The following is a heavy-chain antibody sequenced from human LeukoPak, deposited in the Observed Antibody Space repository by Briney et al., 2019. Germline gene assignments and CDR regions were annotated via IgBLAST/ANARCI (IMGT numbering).Heavy chain of an antibody. CDR3: ARLTYYDFWSGYYNGHYYFDY. CDR2: IYTSGST. Sequence: SETLSLTCTVSAGSISSYYWSWIRQPPGKGLEWIGYIYTSGSTNYNPSLKSRVTISVDTSTNQFSLKLSSVTAADTAVYYCARLTYYDFWSGYYNGHYYFDYWGQGTLVTVSS. J-gene: IGHJ4*02. CDR1: AGSISSYY. D-gene: IGHD3-3*01. V-gene: IGHV4-4*09.